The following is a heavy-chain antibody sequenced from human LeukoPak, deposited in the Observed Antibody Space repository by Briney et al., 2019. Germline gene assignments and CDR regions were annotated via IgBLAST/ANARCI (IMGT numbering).Heavy chain of an antibody. CDR3: ARLSSGWLRSFDY. D-gene: IGHD6-19*01. J-gene: IGHJ4*02. CDR1: GGTFSSYA. Sequence: GASVKVSCKASGGTFSSYAISWVRQAPGQGLEWMGGIIPIFGTANYAQKFQGRVTITADESTSTAYMELSSLRSEDTAVYYCARLSSGWLRSFDYWGQGTLVTVSS. CDR2: IIPIFGTA. V-gene: IGHV1-69*13.